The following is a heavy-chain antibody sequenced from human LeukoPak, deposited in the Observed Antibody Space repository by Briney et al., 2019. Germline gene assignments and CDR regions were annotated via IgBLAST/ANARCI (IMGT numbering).Heavy chain of an antibody. CDR2: ISYDGSNK. V-gene: IGHV3-30-3*01. CDR1: GFTFSSYA. CDR3: ARGQYHGDSNTLI. Sequence: QAGGSLRLSCAASGFTFSSYAMHWVRQAPGKGLEWVAVISYDGSNKYYADSVKGRFTISRDNSKNTLYLQMNSLRAEDTAVYYCARGQYHGDSNTLIWGQGTMVTVSS. D-gene: IGHD4-17*01. J-gene: IGHJ3*02.